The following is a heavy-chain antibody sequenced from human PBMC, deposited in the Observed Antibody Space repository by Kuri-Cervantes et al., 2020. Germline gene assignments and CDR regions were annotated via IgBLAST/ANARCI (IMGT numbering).Heavy chain of an antibody. CDR2: ISGSGGST. Sequence: ETLSLTCTVSGGSISSGDYYWSWIRQPPGKGLEWVSAISGSGGSTYYADSVKGRFTISRDNSKNTLYLQMNSLRAEDTAVYYCAKALGYSSGPKTNYYMDVWGKGTTVTVSS. D-gene: IGHD6-19*01. CDR1: GGSISSGDYY. V-gene: IGHV3-23*01. J-gene: IGHJ6*03. CDR3: AKALGYSSGPKTNYYMDV.